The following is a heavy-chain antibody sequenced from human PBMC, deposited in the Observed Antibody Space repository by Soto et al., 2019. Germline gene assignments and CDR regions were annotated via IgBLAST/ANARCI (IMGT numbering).Heavy chain of an antibody. CDR2: INHSGST. D-gene: IGHD2-15*01. V-gene: IGHV4-34*01. Sequence: QVQLHQWGAGLLKPSETLSLTCAVYGGSFSGYYWSWIRQPPGKGLEWIGEINHSGSTNYNPSLKGRVTISVDTSKNQFSLKLSSVTAADTAVYYCARGKGCSGGSCYSDYYYMDVWGKGTTVTVSS. CDR1: GGSFSGYY. J-gene: IGHJ6*03. CDR3: ARGKGCSGGSCYSDYYYMDV.